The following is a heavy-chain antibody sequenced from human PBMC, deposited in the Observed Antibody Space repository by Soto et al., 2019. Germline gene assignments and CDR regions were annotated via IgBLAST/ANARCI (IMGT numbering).Heavy chain of an antibody. D-gene: IGHD3-16*02. CDR1: GGTFSSYA. V-gene: IGHV1-69*13. Sequence: SVPVSCQASGGTFSSYAISWVRQAPGQGLEWMGGTIPIFGTANYAQKFQGRVTITADESTSTAYMELSSLRSEDTAVYYCARALRLGELSPAYFDYWGQGTLVTVSS. CDR3: ARALRLGELSPAYFDY. CDR2: TIPIFGTA. J-gene: IGHJ4*02.